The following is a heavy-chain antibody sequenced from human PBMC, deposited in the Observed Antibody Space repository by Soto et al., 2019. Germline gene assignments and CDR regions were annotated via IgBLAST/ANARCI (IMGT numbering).Heavy chain of an antibody. CDR1: GFTFSSYA. CDR2: ISYDGSNK. Sequence: GGSLRLSCAASGFTFSSYAMHWVRQAPGKGLEWVAVISYDGSNKYYADSVKGRFTISRDNSKNTLYLQMNSLRAEDTAVYYCARGGEGFDYWGQGTLVTVSS. J-gene: IGHJ4*02. CDR3: ARGGEGFDY. V-gene: IGHV3-30-3*01.